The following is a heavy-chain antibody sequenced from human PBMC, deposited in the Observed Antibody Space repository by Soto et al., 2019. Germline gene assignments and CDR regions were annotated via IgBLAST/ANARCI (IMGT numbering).Heavy chain of an antibody. V-gene: IGHV3-30*18. J-gene: IGHJ4*02. CDR3: AKSHPITVIALDY. Sequence: QVQLVESGGGVVQPGTSLRLSCAASGFKFSNYGMHWVRQAPGKGLEWVSVISYDGSNKYYADSVKGRFAISRDNSKNTLYLQMNSLRAEDTDVYYCAKSHPITVIALDYWGQGILVTVSS. D-gene: IGHD3-16*02. CDR2: ISYDGSNK. CDR1: GFKFSNYG.